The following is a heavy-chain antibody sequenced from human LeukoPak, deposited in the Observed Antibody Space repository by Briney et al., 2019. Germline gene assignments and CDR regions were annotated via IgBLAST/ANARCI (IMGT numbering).Heavy chain of an antibody. Sequence: ASVKVSCKASGYTFTSYGISWVRQAPGQGLEWMGWISAYNGNTNYAQKLQGRVTMTTDTSTSTAYMELRSLRSDDTAVYYCAREGYYDSSGYYGTYYFDYWGQGTLVTVSP. V-gene: IGHV1-18*01. J-gene: IGHJ4*02. CDR3: AREGYYDSSGYYGTYYFDY. CDR1: GYTFTSYG. CDR2: ISAYNGNT. D-gene: IGHD3-22*01.